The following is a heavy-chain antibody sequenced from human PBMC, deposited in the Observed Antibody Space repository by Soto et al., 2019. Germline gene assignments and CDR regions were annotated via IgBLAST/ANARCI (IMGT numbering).Heavy chain of an antibody. CDR3: ARGTYSNHYDYYYGMDV. J-gene: IGHJ6*02. V-gene: IGHV1-69*12. CDR2: IIPIFGTA. Sequence: QVQLVQSGAEVKKPGSSVKVSCKASGGTFSSYAISWVRQAPGQGLEWMGGIIPIFGTANYAQKFQGRVTITGDESTSPAYLELSSLRSEDTAVYYCARGTYSNHYDYYYGMDVWGQGTTVTVSS. CDR1: GGTFSSYA. D-gene: IGHD4-4*01.